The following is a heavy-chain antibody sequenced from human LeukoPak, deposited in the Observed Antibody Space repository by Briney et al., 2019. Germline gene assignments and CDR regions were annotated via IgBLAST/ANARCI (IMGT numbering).Heavy chain of an antibody. CDR2: ITDTSGST. J-gene: IGHJ5*02. Sequence: PGGSLRLSCAASGFTFTSHAMSWVRQAPGKGLEWVSAITDTSGSTFYADSVKGRFTISRDNSKNTLYLQMNSLRGEDTAVYYCAREREVATYYFDPWGQGTLVTVSS. D-gene: IGHD5-12*01. CDR3: AREREVATYYFDP. CDR1: GFTFTSHA. V-gene: IGHV3-23*01.